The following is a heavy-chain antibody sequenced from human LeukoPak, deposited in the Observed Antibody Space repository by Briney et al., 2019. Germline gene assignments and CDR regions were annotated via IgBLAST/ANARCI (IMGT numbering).Heavy chain of an antibody. J-gene: IGHJ6*03. CDR3: ARGLGGYLINYYYYYMDV. D-gene: IGHD2-2*01. V-gene: IGHV1-8*03. CDR1: GYTFTSYD. Sequence: ASVKVSCKASGYTFTSYDINWVRQATGQGLEWMGWMNPNSGNTGYAQKFQGRVTITRNTSISTAYMELSSLRSEDTAVYYCARGLGGYLINYYYYYMDVWGKGTTVTVSS. CDR2: MNPNSGNT.